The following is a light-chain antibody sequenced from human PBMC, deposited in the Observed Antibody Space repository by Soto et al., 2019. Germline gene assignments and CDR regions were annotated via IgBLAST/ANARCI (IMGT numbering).Light chain of an antibody. J-gene: IGLJ2*01. CDR2: GNS. CDR3: QSYDSSLSGSYVV. CDR1: SSNIGAGYD. V-gene: IGLV1-40*01. Sequence: QAVVTQPPSVSGAPGQRVTISCTGSSSNIGAGYDVHWYQQLPGTAPKLLIYGNSNRPSGVPDPFSGSKSGTSASLAITGLQAEDEADYYCQSYDSSLSGSYVVFGGGTQLTVL.